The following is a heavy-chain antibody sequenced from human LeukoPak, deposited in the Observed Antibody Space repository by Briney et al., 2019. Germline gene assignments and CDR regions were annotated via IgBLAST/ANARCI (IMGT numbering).Heavy chain of an antibody. CDR1: GFTFSSYA. CDR3: ARDPATHHPDTASDY. Sequence: GGSLRLSCAASGFTFSSYAMHWVRQAPGKGLEWVAVISYDGSNKYYAGSVKGRFTISRDNSKNTLYLQMNSLRAEDTAVYYCARDPATHHPDTASDYWGQGTLVTVSS. V-gene: IGHV3-30-3*01. CDR2: ISYDGSNK. D-gene: IGHD5-18*01. J-gene: IGHJ4*02.